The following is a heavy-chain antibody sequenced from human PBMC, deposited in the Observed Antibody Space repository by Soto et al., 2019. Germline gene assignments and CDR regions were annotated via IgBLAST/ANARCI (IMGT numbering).Heavy chain of an antibody. D-gene: IGHD2-21*02. CDR3: AREDDGGDRDYYGLDV. V-gene: IGHV4-30-4*01. Sequence: QVQLQESGPGLVRPAQTLSLTCTVSGGSISSEYYHWTWIRQAPGKGLEWIGYIHYSGSVHYNPSLQSRLTRSVYTSKNLFSLKLSSVTAADTAVYFCAREDDGGDRDYYGLDVWGQGTTVTVSS. CDR2: IHYSGSV. J-gene: IGHJ6*02. CDR1: GGSISSEYYH.